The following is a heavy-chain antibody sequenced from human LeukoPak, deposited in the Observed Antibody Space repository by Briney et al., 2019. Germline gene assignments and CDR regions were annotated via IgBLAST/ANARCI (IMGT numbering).Heavy chain of an antibody. CDR2: IIPIFGTA. J-gene: IGHJ5*02. D-gene: IGHD2-2*01. Sequence: SVKVSCKASGGTFSSYAISWVRQAPGQGLERMGGIIPIFGTANYAQKFQGRVTITADESTSTAYMELSSLRSEDTAVYYCARQYCSSTSCPKDPWGQGTLVTVSS. CDR3: ARQYCSSTSCPKDP. V-gene: IGHV1-69*13. CDR1: GGTFSSYA.